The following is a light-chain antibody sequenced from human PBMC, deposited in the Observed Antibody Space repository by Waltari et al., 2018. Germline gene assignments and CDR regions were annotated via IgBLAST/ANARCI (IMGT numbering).Light chain of an antibody. Sequence: QSITISCTGTSNDIGDYIYVSWYQQLAGKAPKLIIYDVSSRPSGVSSRFSGSKSGNTASLTISGLRAEDEADYYCSSYASGIPLYVFGIGTTVTVL. CDR3: SSYASGIPLYV. CDR2: DVS. V-gene: IGLV2-14*03. CDR1: SNDIGDYIY. J-gene: IGLJ1*01.